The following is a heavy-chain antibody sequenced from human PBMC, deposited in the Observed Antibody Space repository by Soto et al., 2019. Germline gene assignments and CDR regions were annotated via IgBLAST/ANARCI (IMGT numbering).Heavy chain of an antibody. V-gene: IGHV2-5*02. CDR2: IYWDDDK. J-gene: IGHJ5*02. Sequence: QITLKESGPTLVKPTQTLTLTCTFSGFSLTTRGVGVGWIRQPTGKALECLALIYWDDDKRYSPSLQSRLSIPKDPSKTQVVLTMTNGDPVDTATYYCAHIPNYYQYDWFDPWGQGTLVSVSS. CDR3: AHIPNYYQYDWFDP. CDR1: GFSLTTRGVG. D-gene: IGHD3-16*01.